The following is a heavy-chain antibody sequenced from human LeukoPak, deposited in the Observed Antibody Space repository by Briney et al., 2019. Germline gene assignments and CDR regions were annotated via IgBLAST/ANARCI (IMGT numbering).Heavy chain of an antibody. J-gene: IGHJ5*02. D-gene: IGHD6-13*01. CDR3: ARDSKLIAAAGTSLNWFDP. V-gene: IGHV1-69*06. Sequence: SVKVSCKASGGTFSSYAISWVRQAPGQGLEWMGGIIPIFGTANYAQKFQGRVTITADKSTSTAYMELSSLRSEDTAVYYCARDSKLIAAAGTSLNWFDPWGQGTLVTVSS. CDR2: IIPIFGTA. CDR1: GGTFSSYA.